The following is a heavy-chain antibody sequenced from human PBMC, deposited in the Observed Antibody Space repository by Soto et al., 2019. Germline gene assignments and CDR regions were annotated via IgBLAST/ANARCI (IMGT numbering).Heavy chain of an antibody. Sequence: TSETLSLTCTVSGGSISSSSYYWGWIRQPPGKGLEWIGSIYYSGSTYYNPSLKSRVTISVDTSKNQFSLKLSSVTAADTAVYYCATVTGTHVSGGFDYWGQGTLVTVSS. CDR3: ATVTGTHVSGGFDY. CDR1: GGSISSSSYY. J-gene: IGHJ4*02. D-gene: IGHD1-7*01. V-gene: IGHV4-39*01. CDR2: IYYSGST.